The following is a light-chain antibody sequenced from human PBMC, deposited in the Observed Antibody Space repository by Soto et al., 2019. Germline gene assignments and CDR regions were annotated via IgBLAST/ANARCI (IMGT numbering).Light chain of an antibody. CDR3: QQSYSTPIT. Sequence: DSHMTQTPSSLSESAGDRVTITCRASQGISTYLNWYQQKPGKAPKLLIYAASSLQGGVPSRFSGSGSGTDFTLTIGSLQPDDFATYYCQQSYSTPITFGQGTRLEI. J-gene: IGKJ5*01. V-gene: IGKV1-39*01. CDR1: QGISTY. CDR2: AAS.